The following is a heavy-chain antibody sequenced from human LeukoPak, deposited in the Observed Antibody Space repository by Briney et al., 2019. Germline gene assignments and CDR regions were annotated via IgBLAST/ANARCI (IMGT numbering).Heavy chain of an antibody. Sequence: SETLSLTCTVSGGSITSSSYYWSWIRQPAGKGLEWIGRIYTSGITSYNPSLKSRVTISVDTSKNQFSLKLSSVTAADTAVYYCARCYYDSSGYSTFDYWGQGTLVTVSS. CDR2: IYTSGIT. J-gene: IGHJ4*02. D-gene: IGHD3-22*01. CDR1: GGSITSSSYY. CDR3: ARCYYDSSGYSTFDY. V-gene: IGHV4-61*02.